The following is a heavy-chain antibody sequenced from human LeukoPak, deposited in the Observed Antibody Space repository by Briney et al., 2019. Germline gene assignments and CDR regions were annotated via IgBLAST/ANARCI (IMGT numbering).Heavy chain of an antibody. V-gene: IGHV4-59*12. CDR1: GGSISSYY. Sequence: SETLSLTCTVSGGSISSYYWSWIRQPPGKGLEWIGYIYYSGSTNYNPSLKSRVTMSVDTSKNQFSLKLSSVTAADTAAYYCASGRYYYYMDVWGKGTTVTVSS. J-gene: IGHJ6*03. CDR2: IYYSGST. CDR3: ASGRYYYYMDV. D-gene: IGHD2-15*01.